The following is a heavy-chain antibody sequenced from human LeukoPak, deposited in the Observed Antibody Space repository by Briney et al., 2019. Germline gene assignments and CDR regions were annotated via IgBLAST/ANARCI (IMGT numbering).Heavy chain of an antibody. CDR2: IYYSGST. CDR3: ARDRFALTFDY. J-gene: IGHJ4*02. V-gene: IGHV4-30-4*02. Sequence: SETLSLTCTVSGGSISSGDYYWSWIRQPPGKGLEWIGYIYYSGSTYYNPSLKSRVTISVDTSKNQFSLKLNSVTAADTAVYYCARDRFALTFDYWGQGILVTVST. CDR1: GGSISSGDYY. D-gene: IGHD3-16*01.